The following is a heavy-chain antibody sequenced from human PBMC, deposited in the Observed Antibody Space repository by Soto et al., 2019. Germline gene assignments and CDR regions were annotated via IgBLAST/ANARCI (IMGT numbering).Heavy chain of an antibody. V-gene: IGHV4-34*01. D-gene: IGHD5-12*01. Sequence: QVQLQQWGAGLLKPSETLSLTCAVYGGSFSGYYWSWIRQPPGKGLEWIGEIYHSGSTNYNPSLKSRVTISVDTSKNQFSLKLSSVTAADTAVYYCARGSPYSGYARWGQGTLVTVSS. CDR2: IYHSGST. J-gene: IGHJ4*02. CDR1: GGSFSGYY. CDR3: ARGSPYSGYAR.